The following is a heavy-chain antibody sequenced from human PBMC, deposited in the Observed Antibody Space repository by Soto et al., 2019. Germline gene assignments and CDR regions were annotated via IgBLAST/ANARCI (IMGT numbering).Heavy chain of an antibody. CDR2: INPSGGST. J-gene: IGHJ4*02. CDR3: ARVGKYCSGGSCALDY. Sequence: QVQLVQSGAEVKKPGASVKVSCKASGYTFTSYYMHWVRQAPGQGLEWMGIINPSGGSTSYAQKFQGRVTMTRDTSTSTVYMELSSLRSEDTAVHYCARVGKYCSGGSCALDYWGQGTLVTVSS. D-gene: IGHD2-15*01. CDR1: GYTFTSYY. V-gene: IGHV1-46*01.